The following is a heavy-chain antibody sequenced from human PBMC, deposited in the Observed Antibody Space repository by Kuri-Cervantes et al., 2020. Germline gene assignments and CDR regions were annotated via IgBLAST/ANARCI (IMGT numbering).Heavy chain of an antibody. CDR2: IWYDGSNK. Sequence: GESLKISCAASGFTFSSYAMSWVRQAPGKGLEWVAVIWYDGSNKYYADSVKGRFTISRGNSKNTLYLQMNSLRAEDTAVYYCARDQRYSSSWYSYYYYYGMDVWGQGTMVTVSS. J-gene: IGHJ6*02. V-gene: IGHV3-33*08. CDR1: GFTFSSYA. D-gene: IGHD6-13*01. CDR3: ARDQRYSSSWYSYYYYYGMDV.